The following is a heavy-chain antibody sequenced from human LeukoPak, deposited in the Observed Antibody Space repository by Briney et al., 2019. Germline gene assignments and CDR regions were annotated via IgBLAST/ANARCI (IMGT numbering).Heavy chain of an antibody. D-gene: IGHD6-13*01. CDR2: INPNSGGT. J-gene: IGHJ3*02. CDR3: AREGLAATDDTFDI. Sequence: ASVKVSCKASGYTFTGYYIHWVRQAPGQGLEWMGWINPNSGGTNYAQKFQGRVTMTRDTSISTAYMELSRLRSDDTAVYYCAREGLAATDDTFDIWAQGTSVIVSS. CDR1: GYTFTGYY. V-gene: IGHV1-2*02.